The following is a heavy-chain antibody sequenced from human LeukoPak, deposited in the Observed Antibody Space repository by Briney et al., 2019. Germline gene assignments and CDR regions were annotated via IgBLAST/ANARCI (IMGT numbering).Heavy chain of an antibody. CDR2: IYSGGST. V-gene: IGHV3-53*01. CDR1: GFTFSSYS. CDR3: ARDIIYDGAFDI. J-gene: IGHJ3*02. D-gene: IGHD3-22*01. Sequence: PGGSLRLSCAASGFTFSSYSMNWVRQAPGKGLEWVSVIYSGGSTYYADSVKGRFTISRDNSKNTLYLQMNSLRAEDTAVYYCARDIIYDGAFDIWGQGTMVTVSS.